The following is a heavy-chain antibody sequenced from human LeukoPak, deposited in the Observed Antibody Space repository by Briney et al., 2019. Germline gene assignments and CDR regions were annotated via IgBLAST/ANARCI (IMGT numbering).Heavy chain of an antibody. J-gene: IGHJ6*03. CDR1: GYTFTSYA. CDR3: ARGLGDYLTVSTGHYYMDV. CDR2: INAGNGNT. Sequence: GASVKVSCKASGYTFTSYAMHWVRQAPGQRLEWMGWINAGNGNTKYSQEFQGRVTITRDTSASTAYMEMSSLRSEDMAVYYCARGLGDYLTVSTGHYYMDVWGKGTTVTVSS. D-gene: IGHD4-17*01. V-gene: IGHV1-3*03.